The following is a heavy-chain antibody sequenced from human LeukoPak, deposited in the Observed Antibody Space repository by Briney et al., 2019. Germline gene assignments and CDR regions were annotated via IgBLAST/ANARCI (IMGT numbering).Heavy chain of an antibody. CDR3: TKTTTGYSSGQYPGWPADH. J-gene: IGHJ4*02. CDR1: GFTFNNYA. V-gene: IGHV3-23*01. D-gene: IGHD3-22*01. Sequence: GGSLRLSCTASGFTFNNYAMYWVRQAPRKGLEWVAGIFVSGGSAHYADSVKGRFTISRDNSKNTVYLQMDSLRGEDTALYYCTKTTTGYSSGQYPGWPADHWGQGALVTVSS. CDR2: IFVSGGSA.